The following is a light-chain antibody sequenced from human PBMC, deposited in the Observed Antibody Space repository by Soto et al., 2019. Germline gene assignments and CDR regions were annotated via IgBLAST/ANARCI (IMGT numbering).Light chain of an antibody. CDR3: QQYNNWPAWT. V-gene: IGKV3-15*01. Sequence: EIGLTQVPCTVSLSPGERATLSCRASQSVGSNYLAWYQQKPGQAPRLLIYGASTRATGIPARFSGSGSGTEFTLTISSLQSEDFAVYYCQQYNNWPAWTFGQGTKVDIK. CDR2: GAS. CDR1: QSVGSN. J-gene: IGKJ1*01.